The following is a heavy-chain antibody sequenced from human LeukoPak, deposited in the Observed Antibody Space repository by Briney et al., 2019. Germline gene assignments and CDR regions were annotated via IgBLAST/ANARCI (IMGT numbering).Heavy chain of an antibody. Sequence: ASVKVSCKASGYTFTGYYMHWVRQAPGQGLEWLAWINPNSGCTNYTQNFQGRVTMTTDTSISTAYMELSSLGSDDTAVYYCARDQDYYDSNGSAFDIWGQGTMVIVSS. D-gene: IGHD3-22*01. CDR2: INPNSGCT. CDR1: GYTFTGYY. V-gene: IGHV1-2*02. CDR3: ARDQDYYDSNGSAFDI. J-gene: IGHJ3*02.